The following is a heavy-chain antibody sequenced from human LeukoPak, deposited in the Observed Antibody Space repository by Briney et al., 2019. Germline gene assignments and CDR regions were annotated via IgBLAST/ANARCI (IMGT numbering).Heavy chain of an antibody. J-gene: IGHJ4*02. CDR3: AKDLVRTYYYDSSGSPRDY. Sequence: QPGGSLRLSCAASGFTVSSNYMSCVRQAPGKGLEWVSVIYSGGSTYYADSVKGRFTISRDNSKNTLYLQMNSLRAEDTAVYNCAKDLVRTYYYDSSGSPRDYWGQGTLVTVSS. CDR1: GFTVSSNY. V-gene: IGHV3-53*01. CDR2: IYSGGST. D-gene: IGHD3-22*01.